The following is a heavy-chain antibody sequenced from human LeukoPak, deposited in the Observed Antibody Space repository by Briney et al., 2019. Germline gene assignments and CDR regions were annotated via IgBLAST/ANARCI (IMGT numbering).Heavy chain of an antibody. CDR3: ARAPLDFGSESYYHLVYYYMDV. D-gene: IGHD3-10*01. CDR1: GSTFSDFY. Sequence: SGGSLRLSCAASGSTFSDFYMSWIRQAPGRGLEWVSYISSSGSTIYYADSVKGRFTISRDNAKNSLYLQMNSLRAEDTAVYYCARAPLDFGSESYYHLVYYYMDVWGKGTTVTISS. V-gene: IGHV3-11*01. J-gene: IGHJ6*03. CDR2: ISSSGSTI.